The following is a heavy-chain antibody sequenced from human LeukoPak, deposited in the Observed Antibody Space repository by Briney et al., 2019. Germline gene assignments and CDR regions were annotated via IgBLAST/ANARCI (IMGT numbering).Heavy chain of an antibody. Sequence: GRSLRLSCAASGFTFSSYGMHWVHPAPGKGLERVAVIWYDGSNKYYADSVKGRFTISRDKSKNTRYLQMYSLRAEDTAVYYWARERRIAVAGLDYCGPRTLVTVSS. CDR1: GFTFSSYG. D-gene: IGHD6-19*01. J-gene: IGHJ4*02. V-gene: IGHV3-33*01. CDR2: IWYDGSNK. CDR3: ARERRIAVAGLDY.